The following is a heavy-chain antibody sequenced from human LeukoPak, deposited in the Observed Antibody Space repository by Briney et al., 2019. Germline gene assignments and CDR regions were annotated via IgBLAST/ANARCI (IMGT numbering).Heavy chain of an antibody. CDR1: GYTFNGYY. CDR3: ARLGRFLEWIRSGGTFDY. D-gene: IGHD3-3*01. Sequence: ASVKVSCKASGYTFNGYYMHWVRQAPGQGLEWMGWINPNSGGTNYAQKFQGRVTMTRDTSISTAYMELSRLRSDDTAVYYCARLGRFLEWIRSGGTFDYWGQGTLVTVSS. CDR2: INPNSGGT. J-gene: IGHJ4*02. V-gene: IGHV1-2*02.